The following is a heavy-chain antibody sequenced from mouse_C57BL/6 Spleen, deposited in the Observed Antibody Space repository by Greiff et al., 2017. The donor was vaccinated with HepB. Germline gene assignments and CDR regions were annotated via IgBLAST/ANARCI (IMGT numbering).Heavy chain of an antibody. Sequence: EVKLLESGPGLVKPSQSLSLTCSVTGYSITSGYYWNWIRQFPGNKLEWMGYISYDGSNNYNPSLKNRISITRDTSKNQFFLKLNSVTTEDTATYYCSSSYGSTLFAYWGQGTLVTVSA. V-gene: IGHV3-6*01. CDR1: GYSITSGYY. CDR2: ISYDGSN. J-gene: IGHJ3*01. CDR3: SSSYGSTLFAY. D-gene: IGHD1-1*01.